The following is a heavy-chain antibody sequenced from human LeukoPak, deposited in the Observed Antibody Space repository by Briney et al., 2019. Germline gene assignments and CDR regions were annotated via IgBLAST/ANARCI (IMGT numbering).Heavy chain of an antibody. J-gene: IGHJ5*02. CDR2: IYHSGST. D-gene: IGHD4-17*01. CDR1: GGSISSGGYS. CDR3: ARGPTVTTKANWFDP. Sequence: SETLSLTCAVSGGSISSGGYSWSWIRQPPGKGLEWIGYIYHSGSTYYNPSLKSRVTISVERSKNQFSLKLSSVTAADTAVYYCARGPTVTTKANWFDPWGQGTLVTVSS. V-gene: IGHV4-30-2*01.